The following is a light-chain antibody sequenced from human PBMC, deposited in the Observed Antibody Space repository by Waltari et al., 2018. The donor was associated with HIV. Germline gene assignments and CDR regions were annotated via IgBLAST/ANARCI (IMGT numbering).Light chain of an antibody. Sequence: QSVLTQPPSVSGAPGQRVTISCTGSSSNIGAVYDVHWYQQLPVTAPKLLIYGNNNRPSGVPDRFSGSKSGTSASLAITGLQAEDEADYYCQSYDRSLSGSVFGGGTKLTVL. J-gene: IGLJ2*01. CDR2: GNN. CDR3: QSYDRSLSGSV. V-gene: IGLV1-40*01. CDR1: SSNIGAVYD.